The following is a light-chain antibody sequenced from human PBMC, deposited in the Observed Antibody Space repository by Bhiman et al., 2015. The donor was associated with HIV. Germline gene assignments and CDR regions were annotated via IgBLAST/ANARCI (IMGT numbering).Light chain of an antibody. CDR2: YDS. V-gene: IGLV3-21*04. Sequence: SSELTQDPTVSVALGQTVRITCQGDSLRNYYANWYQQKPGQAPVLVIYYDSDRPSGIPERFSGSNSGNTATLTISRVEAGDEADYYCQVWDSSSDHPWVFGGGTKLTVL. J-gene: IGLJ3*02. CDR1: SLRNYY. CDR3: QVWDSSSDHPWV.